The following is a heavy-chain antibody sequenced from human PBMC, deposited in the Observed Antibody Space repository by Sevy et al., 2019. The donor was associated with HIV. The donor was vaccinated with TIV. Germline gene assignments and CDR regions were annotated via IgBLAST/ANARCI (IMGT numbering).Heavy chain of an antibody. D-gene: IGHD2-15*01. CDR1: GFTFNDYA. CDR3: TKVGCGGGRCYSNH. J-gene: IGHJ4*02. V-gene: IGHV3-9*01. Sequence: GGSLRLSCTASGFTFNDYAIHWVRQAPGKGLEWVSSITWNSGSIDYADSVKGRFTISRDNAKNSVYLQMNSLRAEDTALYYCTKVGCGGGRCYSNHWGQGTPVTVSS. CDR2: ITWNSGSI.